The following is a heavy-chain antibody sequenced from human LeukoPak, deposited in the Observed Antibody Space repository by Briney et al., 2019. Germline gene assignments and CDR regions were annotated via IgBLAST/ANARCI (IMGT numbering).Heavy chain of an antibody. V-gene: IGHV3-21*01. CDR2: ISSSSSYI. Sequence: GGSLRLSCAASGFTFSSYSVNWVRQAPGKGLEWVSSISSSSSYIYYADSVKGRFTISRDNAKNSLYLQMNSLRAEDTAVYYCARDLDYDSSGFDYWGQGTLVTVSS. CDR3: ARDLDYDSSGFDY. J-gene: IGHJ4*02. CDR1: GFTFSSYS. D-gene: IGHD3-22*01.